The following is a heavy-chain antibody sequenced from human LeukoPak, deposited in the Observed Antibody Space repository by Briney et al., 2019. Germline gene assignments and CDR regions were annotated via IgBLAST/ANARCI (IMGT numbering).Heavy chain of an antibody. J-gene: IGHJ6*03. CDR3: AKYYGDYAYYYYMDV. CDR1: GFTFSSYA. V-gene: IGHV3-23*01. Sequence: GGSLRLSCAASGFTFSSYAMSWVRQAPGKGLEWVSAISGSGCSTYYADSVKGRFTISRDNSKNTLYMQMNSLRAEDTAVYYCAKYYGDYAYYYYMDVWGKGTTVTVSS. D-gene: IGHD4-17*01. CDR2: ISGSGCST.